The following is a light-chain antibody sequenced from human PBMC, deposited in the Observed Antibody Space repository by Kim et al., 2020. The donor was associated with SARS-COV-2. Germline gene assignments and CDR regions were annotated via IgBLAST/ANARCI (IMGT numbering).Light chain of an antibody. CDR2: DTS. CDR3: QQRTNWPGIT. CDR1: QSIADY. J-gene: IGKJ5*01. V-gene: IGKV3-11*01. Sequence: EIVLTQSPATLSLSPGDRATLSCRASQSIADYLAWYQQKPGQAPRLLIYDTSIRATGIPARFSGSGSGTDFTLTISSLEPEDFAFYYCQQRTNWPGITFGQGTRLEIK.